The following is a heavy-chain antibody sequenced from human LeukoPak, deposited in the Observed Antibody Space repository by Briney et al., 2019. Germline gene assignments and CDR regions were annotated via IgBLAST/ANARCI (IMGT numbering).Heavy chain of an antibody. Sequence: SETLSLTCTVSGGSISSYYWSWIRQPPGKGLEWIGYIYTSGSTNYNPSLQSRVTISVDTSKNQYSLKLSSVTAADTGVYYCARSIVSGSYFTRTYYYYYYMDVWGKGTTVTVSS. D-gene: IGHD1-26*01. CDR3: ARSIVSGSYFTRTYYYYYYMDV. V-gene: IGHV4-4*08. J-gene: IGHJ6*03. CDR2: IYTSGST. CDR1: GGSISSYY.